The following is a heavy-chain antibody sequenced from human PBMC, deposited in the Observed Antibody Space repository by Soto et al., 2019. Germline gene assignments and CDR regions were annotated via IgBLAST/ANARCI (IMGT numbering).Heavy chain of an antibody. J-gene: IGHJ2*01. CDR1: GYTFTSYD. CDR2: MNPNSGNT. CDR3: ARVLDSATTLPPYWYFDL. Sequence: ASVKVSCKASGYTFTSYDINWVRQATGQGLEWMGWMNPNSGNTGYAQKFQGRVTMTRNTSISTAYMELSSLRSEDTAVYYCARVLDSATTLPPYWYFDLWGRGTLVTVSS. D-gene: IGHD4-17*01. V-gene: IGHV1-8*01.